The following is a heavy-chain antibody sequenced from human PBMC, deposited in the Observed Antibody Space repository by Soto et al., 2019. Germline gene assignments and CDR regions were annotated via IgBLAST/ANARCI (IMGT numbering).Heavy chain of an antibody. CDR3: ARDQCFGGGRNCYDFDF. CDR1: GFTFTTYV. J-gene: IGHJ4*02. D-gene: IGHD2-15*01. Sequence: QVQLVESGGGVVQPGRSLRLSCAASGFTFTTYVIHWVRQAPGKGLEWVSVISNDGRDKYYADSVKGRFTISSDNSKNTLYMQMNSMRSDDTAVYYCARDQCFGGGRNCYDFDFWGQGTLVTVSS. CDR2: ISNDGRDK. V-gene: IGHV3-30*04.